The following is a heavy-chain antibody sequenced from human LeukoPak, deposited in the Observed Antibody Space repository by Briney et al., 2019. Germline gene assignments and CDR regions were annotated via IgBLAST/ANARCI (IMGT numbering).Heavy chain of an antibody. CDR2: INHSGST. Sequence: PSETLSLTCTVSGGSISSSSYYWSWIRQPPGKGLEWIGEINHSGSTNYNPSLKSRVTISVDTSKNQFSLKLSSVTAADTAVYYCARLRGVYSGYDSVWGKGTTVTVSS. D-gene: IGHD5-12*01. CDR1: GGSISSSSYY. J-gene: IGHJ6*04. V-gene: IGHV4-39*07. CDR3: ARLRGVYSGYDSV.